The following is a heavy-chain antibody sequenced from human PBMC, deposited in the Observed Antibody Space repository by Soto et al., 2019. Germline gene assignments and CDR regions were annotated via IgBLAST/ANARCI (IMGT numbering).Heavy chain of an antibody. J-gene: IGHJ5*02. D-gene: IGHD3-10*01. V-gene: IGHV4-39*01. CDR2: IYYSGST. CDR1: GGSISSSSYY. CDR3: ARHIMVWFGGVIGGSWFDP. Sequence: SETLSLTCTVSGGSISSSSYYWGWIRQPPGKGLEWIGSIYYSGSTYYNPSLKSRVTISVDTSKNQFSLKLSSVTAADTAVYYCARHIMVWFGGVIGGSWFDPWGQGTLVTVSS.